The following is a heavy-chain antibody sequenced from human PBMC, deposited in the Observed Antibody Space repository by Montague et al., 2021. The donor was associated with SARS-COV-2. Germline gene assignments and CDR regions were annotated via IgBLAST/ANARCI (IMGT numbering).Heavy chain of an antibody. CDR1: GGSISSSSYY. J-gene: IGHJ4*02. Sequence: SETLSLTCTVSGGSISSSSYYWGWIRQPPGKGLEWIGSIYYSGSTYYNPSLKSRVTISVDTSKNQFSLKLSSVTAADTAVYYCARLPGLLLWFGVALDYWGQGTLVTVSS. V-gene: IGHV4-39*01. CDR3: ARLPGLLLWFGVALDY. CDR2: IYYSGST. D-gene: IGHD3-10*01.